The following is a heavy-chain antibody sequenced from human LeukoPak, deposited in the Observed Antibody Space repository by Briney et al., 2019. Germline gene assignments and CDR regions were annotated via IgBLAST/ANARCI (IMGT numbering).Heavy chain of an antibody. Sequence: GGSLRLSCAASGFTFDDYAMHWVRQAPGKGLEWVSGISWNSGSIGYADSVKGRFTISRDNAKNSLYLQMNSLRAEDTAFYYCAKAGCGSTICYQNYWGQGTLVTVSS. V-gene: IGHV3-9*01. CDR2: ISWNSGSI. CDR1: GFTFDDYA. CDR3: AKAGCGSTICYQNY. D-gene: IGHD2-2*01. J-gene: IGHJ4*02.